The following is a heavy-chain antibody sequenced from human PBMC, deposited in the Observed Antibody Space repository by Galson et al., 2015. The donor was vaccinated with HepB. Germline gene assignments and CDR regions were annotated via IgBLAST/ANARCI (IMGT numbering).Heavy chain of an antibody. V-gene: IGHV3-30*04. Sequence: SLRLSCAASGFTFSSYAMHWVRQAPGKGLEWVAVISYDGSNKYYADSVKGRFTISRDNSKNTLYLQMKSLRAEDTAVYYCARRGGPGTVDAFDISRQGTMVTVSS. D-gene: IGHD1-1*01. CDR2: ISYDGSNK. CDR3: ARRGGPGTVDAFDI. CDR1: GFTFSSYA. J-gene: IGHJ3*02.